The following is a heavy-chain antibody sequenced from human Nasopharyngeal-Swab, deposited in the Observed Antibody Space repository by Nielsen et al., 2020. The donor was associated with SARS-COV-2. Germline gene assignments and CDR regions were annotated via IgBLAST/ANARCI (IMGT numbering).Heavy chain of an antibody. D-gene: IGHD5-24*01. J-gene: IGHJ5*02. CDR3: ARRAARDGYNYEVDP. Sequence: VRQMPGKGLEWMGMVYPGNSEVAYSPSSQGQVTISADKYSNTAYLHWRSLRASDTAIYFCARRAARDGYNYEVDPWGQGTLVTVSS. V-gene: IGHV5-51*01. CDR2: VYPGNSEV.